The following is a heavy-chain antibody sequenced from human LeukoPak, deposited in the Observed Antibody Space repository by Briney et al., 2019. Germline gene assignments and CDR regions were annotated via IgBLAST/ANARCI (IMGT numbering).Heavy chain of an antibody. CDR3: ARTVTKQYNWFDP. J-gene: IGHJ5*02. CDR2: ISSTATDI. V-gene: IGHV3-48*03. CDR1: GFTFSSSE. Sequence: GGSLRLSCAASGFTFSSSEMNWVRQAPGKGLEWVSYISSTATDIYYADSVKGRFTISRDNAKNSLYLQMNSLRAEDTAVYYCARTVTKQYNWFDPWGQGTLVTVSS. D-gene: IGHD4-17*01.